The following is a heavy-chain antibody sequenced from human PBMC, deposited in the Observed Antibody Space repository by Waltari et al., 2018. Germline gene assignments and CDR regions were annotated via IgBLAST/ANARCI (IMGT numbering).Heavy chain of an antibody. J-gene: IGHJ4*02. Sequence: QVQLQQWGVGLLKPSETLSLTCAVSSESFRSYSRNWIRQPPGKGLEWIGEINYSGNTNYNSSLRSRVTILADASKIQVSLKLRAATAADTAMYYCARGRPSDDGRLLGFFDWGQGILVTVAS. CDR1: SESFRSYS. D-gene: IGHD3-3*01. CDR3: ARGRPSDDGRLLGFFD. V-gene: IGHV4-34*01. CDR2: INYSGNT.